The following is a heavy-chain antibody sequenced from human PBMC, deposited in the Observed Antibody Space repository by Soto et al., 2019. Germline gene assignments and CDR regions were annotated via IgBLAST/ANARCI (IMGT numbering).Heavy chain of an antibody. CDR1: GGSFSSGDYY. V-gene: IGHV4-61*08. Sequence: XGTLSLSFTVFGGSFSSGDYYWGWMRQPPGKGLEWIGYVYYSGSTNYNPSLKSRVTISVDTSKNQFSLKLSSVTAGDTAVYYCARIPVDTYMIYWFDPWGQGTLVTVSS. CDR2: VYYSGST. J-gene: IGHJ5*02. D-gene: IGHD5-18*01. CDR3: ARIPVDTYMIYWFDP.